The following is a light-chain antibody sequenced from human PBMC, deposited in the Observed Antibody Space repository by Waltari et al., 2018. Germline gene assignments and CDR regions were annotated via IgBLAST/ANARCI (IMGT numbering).Light chain of an antibody. CDR2: DAS. CDR3: QQRGSWPRVT. CDR1: QSVSSY. Sequence: ENVLTQSPATLSLSPGERATLSCRASQSVSSYLAWYQQKPGQAPRLLIYDASNRAPGFPARFSGSGSGTDFTLTISSLEPEDFAVYYCQQRGSWPRVTFGQGTRLEIK. V-gene: IGKV3-11*01. J-gene: IGKJ5*01.